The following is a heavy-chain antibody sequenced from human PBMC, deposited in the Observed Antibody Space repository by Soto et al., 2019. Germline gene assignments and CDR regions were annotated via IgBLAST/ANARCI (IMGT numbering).Heavy chain of an antibody. Sequence: GGSLRLSCTGSGFTFGDYALSWFRQAPGKGLEWVSLIRSKAYGGTTEYAASVKGRFAISRDDSKSIAYLQMNSLKTEDTALYSCTRVGSGVSPLTWFDPWGQGTLVTVSS. J-gene: IGHJ5*02. D-gene: IGHD2-15*01. V-gene: IGHV3-49*03. CDR2: IRSKAYGGTT. CDR1: GFTFGDYA. CDR3: TRVGSGVSPLTWFDP.